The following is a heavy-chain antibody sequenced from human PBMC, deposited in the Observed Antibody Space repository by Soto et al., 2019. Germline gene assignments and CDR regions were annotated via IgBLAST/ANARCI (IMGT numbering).Heavy chain of an antibody. CDR2: ISYRGST. J-gene: IGHJ5*02. V-gene: IGHV4-59*01. D-gene: IGHD3-22*01. Sequence: SETLSLTCTFSAGSITTSYWSWIRQPLGKALEWIGYISYRGSTNYNPSLKSRLTISIDTSKSQISLKLTSMTTADTAVYYCASSGIVGREVNTWFDPWGQGTLVTVSS. CDR3: ASSGIVGREVNTWFDP. CDR1: AGSITTSY.